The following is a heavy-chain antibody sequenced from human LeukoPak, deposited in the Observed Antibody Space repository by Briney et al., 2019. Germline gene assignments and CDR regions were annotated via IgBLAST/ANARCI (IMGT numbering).Heavy chain of an antibody. D-gene: IGHD6-13*01. CDR3: AKGISSSPIYYYYYGMDV. Sequence: PGRSLRLSCAASGFTFSSYGTHWVRQAPGKGLEWVAVISYDGSNKYYADSVKGRFTISRDNSKNTLYLQMNSLRAEDTAVYYCAKGISSSPIYYYYYGMDVWGQGTTVTVSS. CDR1: GFTFSSYG. CDR2: ISYDGSNK. V-gene: IGHV3-30*18. J-gene: IGHJ6*02.